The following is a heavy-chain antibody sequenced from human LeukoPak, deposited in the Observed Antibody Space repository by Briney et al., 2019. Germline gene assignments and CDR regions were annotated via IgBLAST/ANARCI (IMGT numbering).Heavy chain of an antibody. CDR2: ISSSGSTI. Sequence: GGSLRLSCAASGFTFSSYEMNWVRQAPGKGLEWVSYISSSGSTIYYADSVKGRFTISRDNAKNSLYLQMNSLRAEDTAVYYCARDRKYYGSGIFYYMDVWGKGTTVTISS. J-gene: IGHJ6*03. CDR3: ARDRKYYGSGIFYYMDV. CDR1: GFTFSSYE. V-gene: IGHV3-48*03. D-gene: IGHD3-10*01.